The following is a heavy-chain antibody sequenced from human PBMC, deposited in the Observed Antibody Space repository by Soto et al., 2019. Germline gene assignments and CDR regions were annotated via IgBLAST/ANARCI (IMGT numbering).Heavy chain of an antibody. Sequence: QVQLVQSGAEVKKPGASVKVSCKASGYTFTGYYMHWVRQAPGQGLEWMGWINPNSGGTNYAQKFQGWVTMTRDTSISTAYMELSRLRSDDTAVYYCARDWGTTVTTLCYGMDVWGQGTTVTVSS. J-gene: IGHJ6*02. D-gene: IGHD4-17*01. CDR2: INPNSGGT. CDR3: ARDWGTTVTTLCYGMDV. V-gene: IGHV1-2*04. CDR1: GYTFTGYY.